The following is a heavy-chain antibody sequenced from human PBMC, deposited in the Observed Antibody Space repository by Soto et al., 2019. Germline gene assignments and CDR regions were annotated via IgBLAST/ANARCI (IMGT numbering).Heavy chain of an antibody. J-gene: IGHJ6*01. D-gene: IGHD6-13*01. Sequence: PGGSLRLSCSASGFTFSSYAMHWVRQAPGKGLEYVSAISCNGGSTYYADSVKGRFTISRDNSKNTLYLQMSSLRAEDTAVYYCVKERSAGDYFYYVMDVWPQGTTVNVCS. CDR1: GFTFSSYA. CDR3: VKERSAGDYFYYVMDV. V-gene: IGHV3-64D*06. CDR2: ISCNGGST.